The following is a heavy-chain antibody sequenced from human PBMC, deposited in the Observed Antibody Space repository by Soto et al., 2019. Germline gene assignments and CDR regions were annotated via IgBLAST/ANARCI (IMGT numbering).Heavy chain of an antibody. CDR2: MNPNSGNT. J-gene: IGHJ6*02. D-gene: IGHD5-12*01. CDR1: GYTFTSYD. V-gene: IGHV1-8*01. Sequence: VQLVQSGAEVKKPGASVKVSCKASGYTFTSYDINWVRQATGQGLEWMGWMNPNSGNTGYAQKFQGRVTMTRNTSISTAYMELSSLRSEDTAVYYCARGHIVATILGNYYYGMDVWGQGTTVTVSS. CDR3: ARGHIVATILGNYYYGMDV.